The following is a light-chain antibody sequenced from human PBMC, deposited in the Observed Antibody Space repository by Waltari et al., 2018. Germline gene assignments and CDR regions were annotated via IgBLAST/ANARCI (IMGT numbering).Light chain of an antibody. CDR2: EVN. Sequence: QSALTQPASVSGSPGQSITISCTGTSSDVGSYNFVTWYQQHPDKAPKLMIYEVNKRPSVVSNRLSASKSGNTASLTISGLQAEDEADYYCCSHAGTTTVLFGGGTNLTVL. CDR1: SSDVGSYNF. V-gene: IGLV2-23*02. CDR3: CSHAGTTTVL. J-gene: IGLJ2*01.